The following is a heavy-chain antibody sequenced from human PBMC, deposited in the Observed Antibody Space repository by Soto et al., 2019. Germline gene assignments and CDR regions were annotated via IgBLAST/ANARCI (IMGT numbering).Heavy chain of an antibody. J-gene: IGHJ6*02. V-gene: IGHV5-51*01. Sequence: PGESLKISCNGSGYSFTSYWIGWVRQMPGKGLEWMGIIYPGDSDTRYSPSFQGQVTISADKSISTAYLQWSSLKASDTAMYYCARSIYDYVWGSYRYYYYYYGMDVWGQGTTVTVSS. CDR1: GYSFTSYW. D-gene: IGHD3-16*02. CDR2: IYPGDSDT. CDR3: ARSIYDYVWGSYRYYYYYYGMDV.